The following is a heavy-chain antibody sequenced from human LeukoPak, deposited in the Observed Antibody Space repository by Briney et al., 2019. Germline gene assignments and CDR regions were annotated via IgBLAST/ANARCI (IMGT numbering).Heavy chain of an antibody. V-gene: IGHV3-21*01. CDR2: ISSSSSYI. J-gene: IGHJ5*02. CDR1: GFTFSSYS. CDR3: ARVSYSSSWLDP. D-gene: IGHD6-13*01. Sequence: GGSLRLSCAASGFTFSSYSMNWVRQAPGKGLEWVSSISSSSSYIYYADSVKGRFTISRDNAKNSLYLQMNSLRAEDTAVYCCARVSYSSSWLDPWGQGTLVTVSS.